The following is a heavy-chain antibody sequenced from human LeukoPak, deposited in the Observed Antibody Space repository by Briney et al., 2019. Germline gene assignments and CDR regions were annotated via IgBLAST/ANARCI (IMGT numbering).Heavy chain of an antibody. J-gene: IGHJ4*02. CDR2: IDSDGRSRTSP. D-gene: IGHD2-21*01. Sequence: GGSLRLSCAAAGFTFSSYWMHWVRQVPGKGLQWVARIDSDGRSRTSPSYAESVKGRFTISRDNAQNTLYLQMNSLRAEDTAVYYCVRDVWGDRDSFFDSWGQGTPVTVSS. CDR1: GFTFSSYW. V-gene: IGHV3-74*01. CDR3: VRDVWGDRDSFFDS.